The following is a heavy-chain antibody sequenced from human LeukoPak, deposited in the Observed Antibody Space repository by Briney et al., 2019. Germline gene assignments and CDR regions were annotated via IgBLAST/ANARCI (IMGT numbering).Heavy chain of an antibody. CDR1: GFTFSSYG. V-gene: IGHV3-30*18. J-gene: IGHJ4*02. CDR2: ISYDGSNK. Sequence: PGRSLRLSCAASGFTFSSYGMHWVRQVPGKGLEWVAVISYDGSNKYYADSVKGRFTISRDNSKNTLYLQMNSLRAEDTAVYYCAKEGHGSSLDYWGQGTLVTVSS. CDR3: AKEGHGSSLDY. D-gene: IGHD6-13*01.